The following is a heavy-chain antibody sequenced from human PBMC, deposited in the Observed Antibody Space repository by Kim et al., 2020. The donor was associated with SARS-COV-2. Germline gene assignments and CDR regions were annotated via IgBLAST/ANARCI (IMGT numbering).Heavy chain of an antibody. CDR2: INAGNGNT. Sequence: ASVKVSCKASGYTFTSYAMHWVRQAPGQRLEWMGWINAGNGNTKYSQKFQGRVTITRDTSASTAYMELSSLRSEDTAVYYCARGYSGYDTSDAFDIWGQGTMVTVSS. CDR1: GYTFTSYA. D-gene: IGHD5-12*01. J-gene: IGHJ3*02. CDR3: ARGYSGYDTSDAFDI. V-gene: IGHV1-3*01.